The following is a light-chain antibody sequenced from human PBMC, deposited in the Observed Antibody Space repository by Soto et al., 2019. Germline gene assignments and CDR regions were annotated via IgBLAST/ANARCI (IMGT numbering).Light chain of an antibody. CDR3: SSYTSSSTLV. CDR1: SSDVGKYNL. CDR2: EVS. Sequence: QSALTQPASVSGAPGQSITISCTGPSSDVGKYNLVSWYQQHPGKAPKLMIYEVSKRHSGVSNRFSGSKYGDTASLTISGLQAEDEDDYYCSSYTSSSTLVFGGGPQLPVL. V-gene: IGLV2-14*02. J-gene: IGLJ2*01.